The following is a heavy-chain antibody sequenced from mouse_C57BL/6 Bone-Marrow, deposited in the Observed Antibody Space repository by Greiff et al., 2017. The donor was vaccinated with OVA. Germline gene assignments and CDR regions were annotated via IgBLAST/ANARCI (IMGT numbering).Heavy chain of an antibody. J-gene: IGHJ3*01. CDR1: GYAFSSSW. Sequence: VQLQQSGPELVKPGASVKISCKASGYAFSSSWMNWVKQRPGKGLEWIGRIYPGDGDTNYNGKFKGKATLTADKSSSTAYMQLSSLTSEDSAVYFCARGGYDPPFAYWGQGTLVTVSA. CDR3: ARGGYDPPFAY. CDR2: IYPGDGDT. V-gene: IGHV1-82*01. D-gene: IGHD2-2*01.